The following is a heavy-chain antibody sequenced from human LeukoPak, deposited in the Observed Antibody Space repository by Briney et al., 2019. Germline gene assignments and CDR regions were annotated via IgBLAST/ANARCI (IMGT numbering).Heavy chain of an antibody. CDR3: ARSHIVAVTGFAFDI. CDR2: IYYSGST. J-gene: IGHJ3*02. CDR1: GGSISSSSYY. V-gene: IGHV4-39*01. Sequence: SETLSLTCTVSGGSISSSSYYWGWIRQPPGKGLEWIGSIYYSGSTYYNPSLKSRVTITVDTSKNQFSLKLSSVTAADTTVYYCARSHIVAVTGFAFDIWGQGTLDTVSS. D-gene: IGHD2-21*02.